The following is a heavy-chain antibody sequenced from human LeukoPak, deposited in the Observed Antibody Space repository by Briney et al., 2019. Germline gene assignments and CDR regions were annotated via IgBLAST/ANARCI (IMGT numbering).Heavy chain of an antibody. Sequence: SETLSLTCTVSGDSISRSGFYWSWIRQHPGTGLEWIAYIHYIGNTYYNPSLEGRVTMSVDTFSNQFSLNVASVTAADTAFYYCARVRDDFFFDFWGQGLLVTVSS. D-gene: IGHD3-3*01. J-gene: IGHJ4*02. CDR3: ARVRDDFFFDF. CDR1: GDSISRSGFY. V-gene: IGHV4-31*03. CDR2: IHYIGNT.